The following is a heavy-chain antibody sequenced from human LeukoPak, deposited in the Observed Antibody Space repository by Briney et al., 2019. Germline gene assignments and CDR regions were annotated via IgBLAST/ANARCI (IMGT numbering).Heavy chain of an antibody. V-gene: IGHV4-34*01. J-gene: IGHJ6*04. CDR3: ARRKGYSSGKYYYYYYGMDV. D-gene: IGHD6-19*01. CDR1: GGSFSGYY. CDR2: INHSGST. Sequence: SETLSLTCAVYGGSFSGYYWSWIRQPPGKGLEWIGEINHSGSTNYNPSLKSRVTISVDTSKNQFSLKLSSVTAADTAVYYCARRKGYSSGKYYYYYYGMDVWGKGTTVTVSS.